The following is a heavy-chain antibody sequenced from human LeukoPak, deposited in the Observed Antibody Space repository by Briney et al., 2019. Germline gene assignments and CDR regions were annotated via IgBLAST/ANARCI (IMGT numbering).Heavy chain of an antibody. J-gene: IGHJ4*02. V-gene: IGHV1-2*02. D-gene: IGHD6-19*01. Sequence: ASVKVSCKASGGTFSSYAISWVRQAPGQGLEWMGWINPNNGGTKYAQNFQGRVTMTRDTSVSTAYMELDRLRFDDTAVYYCAKGGQWLDWDFDYWGQGTLVTVSS. CDR2: INPNNGGT. CDR3: AKGGQWLDWDFDY. CDR1: GGTFSSYA.